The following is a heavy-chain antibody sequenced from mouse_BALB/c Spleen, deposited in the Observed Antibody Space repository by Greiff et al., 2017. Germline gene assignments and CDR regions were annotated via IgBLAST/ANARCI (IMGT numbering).Heavy chain of an antibody. CDR1: GFTFSSYG. J-gene: IGHJ4*01. V-gene: IGHV5-6*01. D-gene: IGHD1-1*01. Sequence: EVKLVESGGDLVKPGGSLKLSCAASGFTFSSYGMSWVRQTPDKRLEWVATISSGGSYTYYPDSVKGRFTISRDNAKNTLYLQMSSLKSEDTAMYYCARHLITTNAMDYWGQGTSVTVSS. CDR3: ARHLITTNAMDY. CDR2: ISSGGSYT.